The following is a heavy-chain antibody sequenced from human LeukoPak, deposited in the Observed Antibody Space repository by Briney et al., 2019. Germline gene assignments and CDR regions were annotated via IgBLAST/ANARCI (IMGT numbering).Heavy chain of an antibody. D-gene: IGHD6-13*01. J-gene: IGHJ4*02. CDR2: TYNGGST. CDR1: GFTVSSNY. CDR3: ARDRGDSSSWYPLDY. V-gene: IGHV3-53*01. Sequence: GGSLRLSCAASGFTVSSNYMSWVRQAPGKGLEWVSVTYNGGSTYYADSVKGRFTISRDNSKDTLYLQMNSLRAEDTAMYYCARDRGDSSSWYPLDYWGQGTLVTVSS.